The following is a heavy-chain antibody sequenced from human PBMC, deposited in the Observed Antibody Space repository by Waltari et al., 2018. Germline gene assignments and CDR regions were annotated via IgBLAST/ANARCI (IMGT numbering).Heavy chain of an antibody. Sequence: QVQLQESGPGLVKPSQTLSLTCTVSGGSISSGSYYWSWIRQPAGKGLEWIGYIYTSGSTNYNPSLKSRVTISVDTSKNQFSLKLSSVTTADTAVYYCASSAAAGIPTLFDYWGQGTLVTVSS. J-gene: IGHJ4*02. CDR2: IYTSGST. D-gene: IGHD6-13*01. CDR1: GGSISSGSYY. CDR3: ASSAAAGIPTLFDY. V-gene: IGHV4-61*09.